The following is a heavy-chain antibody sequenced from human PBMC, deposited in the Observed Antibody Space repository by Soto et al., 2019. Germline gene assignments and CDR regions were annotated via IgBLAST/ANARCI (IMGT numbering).Heavy chain of an antibody. D-gene: IGHD1-26*01. Sequence: PSETLSLTCAVSGYSISSGYYWGWIRQPPGKGLEWIGSIYHSGSTYYNPSLKGRVTISVDTSKNQFSLKLSSVTAADTAVYYCARAFRRGSPRWGQGTMVTVSS. CDR2: IYHSGST. CDR3: ARAFRRGSPR. V-gene: IGHV4-38-2*01. J-gene: IGHJ3*01. CDR1: GYSISSGYY.